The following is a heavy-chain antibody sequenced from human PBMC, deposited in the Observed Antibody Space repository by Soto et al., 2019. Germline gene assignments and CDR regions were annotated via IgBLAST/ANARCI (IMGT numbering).Heavy chain of an antibody. V-gene: IGHV3-48*02. D-gene: IGHD5-18*01. Sequence: GGSXRLSCAASGFTFSSYSMNWVRQAPGKGLEWVSYISSSSSTIYYADSVKGRFTISRDNAKNSLYLQMNSLRDEDTAVYYCARPTAMVTSYGMDVWGQGTTVTVSS. CDR3: ARPTAMVTSYGMDV. CDR1: GFTFSSYS. CDR2: ISSSSSTI. J-gene: IGHJ6*02.